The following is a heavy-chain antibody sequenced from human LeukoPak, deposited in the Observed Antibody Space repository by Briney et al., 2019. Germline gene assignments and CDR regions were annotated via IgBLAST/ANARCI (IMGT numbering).Heavy chain of an antibody. D-gene: IGHD2-2*02. CDR3: ARGYRYYFDY. CDR2: IYYSGST. CDR1: GGSISSYY. Sequence: PETLSLTCTVSGGSISSYYWSWIRQPPGKGLEWIGYIYYSGSTNYNPSLKSRVTISVDTSKNQFSLKLSSVTAADTAVYYCARGYRYYFDYWGQGTLVTVFS. J-gene: IGHJ4*02. V-gene: IGHV4-59*01.